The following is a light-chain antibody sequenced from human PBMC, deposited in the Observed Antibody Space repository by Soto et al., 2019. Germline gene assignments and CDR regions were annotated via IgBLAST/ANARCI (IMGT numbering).Light chain of an antibody. CDR1: NSDVGSYNL. J-gene: IGLJ1*01. Sequence: QSALTQPASVSGSPGQSITISCTGTNSDVGSYNLVSWYQQHPGKPPKVMIYEVSKRPSGVPNRFSGSKSGNTASLTISGLQAEDEADYYCCSYAGSSTYVFGTGTKVTVL. CDR3: CSYAGSSTYV. V-gene: IGLV2-23*02. CDR2: EVS.